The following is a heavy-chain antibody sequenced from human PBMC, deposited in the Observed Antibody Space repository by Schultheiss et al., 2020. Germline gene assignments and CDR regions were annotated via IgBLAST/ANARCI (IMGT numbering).Heavy chain of an antibody. J-gene: IGHJ3*02. CDR1: GFTFDDYA. V-gene: IGHV3-23*01. D-gene: IGHD3-16*01. Sequence: GGSLRLSCAASGFTFDDYAMHWVRQAPGKGLEWVSAISGSGGSTYYADSVKGRFTISRDKSKNTLYLQMNSLRAEDTAVYYCARDGADAFDIWGQGTMVTVSS. CDR2: ISGSGGST. CDR3: ARDGADAFDI.